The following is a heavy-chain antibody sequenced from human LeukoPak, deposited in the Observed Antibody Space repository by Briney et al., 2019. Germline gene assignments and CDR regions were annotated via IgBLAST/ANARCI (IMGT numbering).Heavy chain of an antibody. J-gene: IGHJ5*02. D-gene: IGHD3-16*02. Sequence: GGSLRLSCAASGFTFSSYSMNWVRQAPGKGLEWVSSISTGSSYIYYADSVKGRFTISRDNAKNSLYLQMNSLRAEDTAVYYCARVNPVSWFDPWGQGTLVTVSS. CDR3: ARVNPVSWFDP. CDR1: GFTFSSYS. V-gene: IGHV3-21*01. CDR2: ISTGSSYI.